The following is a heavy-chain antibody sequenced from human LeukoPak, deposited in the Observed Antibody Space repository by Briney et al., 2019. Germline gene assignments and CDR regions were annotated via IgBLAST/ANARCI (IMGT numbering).Heavy chain of an antibody. Sequence: SETLSLTCAVSGGSISSGSYSWSWIRQPPGKGLEWIGYIYPRGSTYYNPSLKSRVILSLDKSANQFSLNLSSVTAADTAVYYCVRDPYYFDYWGQGTLVTVSS. V-gene: IGHV4-30-2*01. J-gene: IGHJ4*02. CDR1: GGSISSGSYS. CDR3: VRDPYYFDY. CDR2: IYPRGST.